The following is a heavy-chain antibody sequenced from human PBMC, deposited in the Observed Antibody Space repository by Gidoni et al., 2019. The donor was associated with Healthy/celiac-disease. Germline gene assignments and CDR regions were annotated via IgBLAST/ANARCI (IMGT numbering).Heavy chain of an antibody. Sequence: QVQLVQSGAEVKKPGSSVKVSCKASGGTFSSYTISWVRQAPGQGLEWMGRIIPILGIANYAQKFQGRVTITADKSTSTAYMELSSLRSEDTAVYYCARDWGSTTVVTPAFDIWGQGTMVTVSS. CDR3: ARDWGSTTVVTPAFDI. CDR2: IIPILGIA. D-gene: IGHD4-17*01. J-gene: IGHJ3*02. V-gene: IGHV1-69*08. CDR1: GGTFSSYT.